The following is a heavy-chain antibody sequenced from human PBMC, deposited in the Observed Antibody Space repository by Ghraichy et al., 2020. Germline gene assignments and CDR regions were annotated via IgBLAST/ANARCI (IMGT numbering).Heavy chain of an antibody. J-gene: IGHJ4*02. CDR1: GGSISSYY. V-gene: IGHV4-4*07. CDR2: TYPTGST. Sequence: SETLSLTCTVSGGSISSYYWSWIRQPAGKGLEWIGLTYPTGSTNSTPSLKSRVTMLVYTSKNQFSLRLSSVTAADTAVYYCARDGRSGNYDYWGQGTLVTVSS. CDR3: ARDGRSGNYDY. D-gene: IGHD1-26*01.